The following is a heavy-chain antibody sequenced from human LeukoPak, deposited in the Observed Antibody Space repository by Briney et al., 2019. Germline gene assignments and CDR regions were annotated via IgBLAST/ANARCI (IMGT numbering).Heavy chain of an antibody. J-gene: IGHJ3*02. D-gene: IGHD3/OR15-3a*01. CDR1: GGTFSSYA. CDR2: IIPILGIA. Sequence: ASVKVSCKASGGTFSSYAISWVRQAPGQGLEWMGRIIPILGIANYAQKFQGRVTITADKSTSTAYMELSSLRSEDTAVYYCARDFSGLDYVISHAFDIWGQGTMVTVSS. V-gene: IGHV1-69*04. CDR3: ARDFSGLDYVISHAFDI.